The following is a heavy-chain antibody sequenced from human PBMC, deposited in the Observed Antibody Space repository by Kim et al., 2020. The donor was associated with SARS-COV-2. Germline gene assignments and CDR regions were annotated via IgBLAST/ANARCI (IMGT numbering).Heavy chain of an antibody. D-gene: IGHD1-26*01. CDR2: IYYSGST. V-gene: IGHV4-31*03. J-gene: IGHJ6*03. Sequence: SETLSLTCTVSGGSISSGGYYWSWIRQHPGKGLEWIGYIYYSGSTYYNPSLKSRVTISVDTSKNQFSLKLSSVTAADTAVYYCARVGSGSYPTTYYYYMDVWGKGTTVTVSS. CDR3: ARVGSGSYPTTYYYYMDV. CDR1: GGSISSGGYY.